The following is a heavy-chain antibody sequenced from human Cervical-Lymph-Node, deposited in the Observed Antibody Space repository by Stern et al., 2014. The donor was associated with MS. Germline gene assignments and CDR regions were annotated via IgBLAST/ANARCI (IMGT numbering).Heavy chain of an antibody. CDR3: SRLSYAYGGNFDY. D-gene: IGHD4-23*01. Sequence: QVTLKESGPTLVKPTQTLTLTCTFSGFSISASAVGVGWIRQPPGKALDWPALIYWDDDKRDSPALRSRVTITKDTSKNRVVLTMTNMDPVDAATYFCSRLSYAYGGNFDYWGQGTLVTVSS. J-gene: IGHJ4*02. V-gene: IGHV2-5*02. CDR2: IYWDDDK. CDR1: GFSISASAVG.